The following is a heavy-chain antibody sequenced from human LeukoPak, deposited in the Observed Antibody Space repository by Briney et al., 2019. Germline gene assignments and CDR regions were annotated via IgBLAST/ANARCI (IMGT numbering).Heavy chain of an antibody. CDR2: ISGSGGST. J-gene: IGHJ4*02. V-gene: IGHV3-23*01. CDR1: GFTFSSYA. D-gene: IGHD3-22*01. CDR3: TTGSSSPRYYDSSGYPYYFDY. Sequence: GGSLRLSCAASGFTFSSYAMSWVRQAPGKGLEWVSAISGSGGSTYYADSVKGRFTISRDNSKNTLYLQMNSLKTEDTAVYYCTTGSSSPRYYDSSGYPYYFDYWGQGTLVTVSS.